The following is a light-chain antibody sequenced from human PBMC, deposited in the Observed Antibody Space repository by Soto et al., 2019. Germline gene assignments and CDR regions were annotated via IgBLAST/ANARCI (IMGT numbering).Light chain of an antibody. CDR3: QQYNNWPPIT. J-gene: IGKJ5*01. V-gene: IGKV3-15*01. CDR1: QSFSKN. Sequence: EILMTQSPATLSVSPGERATLSCRASQSFSKNVAWYQQKPGQAPRLLIYYASTRATGIPARFSGSGSGTEFTLTISSLQSEDFALYYGQQYNNWPPITFGQGTRLEIK. CDR2: YAS.